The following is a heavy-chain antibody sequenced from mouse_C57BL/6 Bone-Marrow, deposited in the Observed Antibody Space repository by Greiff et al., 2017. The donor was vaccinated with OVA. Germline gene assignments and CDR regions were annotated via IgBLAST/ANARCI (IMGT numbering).Heavy chain of an antibody. D-gene: IGHD1-1*01. V-gene: IGHV1-55*01. CDR3: ATPYYYGSSPYYAMDY. J-gene: IGHJ4*01. Sequence: QVQLQQSGAELVKPGASVKMSCKASGYTFTSYWITWVKQRPGQGLEWIGDIYPGSGSTNYNEKFKSKATLTVDTSSSTAYMQLSSLTSEDSAVYYCATPYYYGSSPYYAMDYWGQGTSVTVSS. CDR2: IYPGSGST. CDR1: GYTFTSYW.